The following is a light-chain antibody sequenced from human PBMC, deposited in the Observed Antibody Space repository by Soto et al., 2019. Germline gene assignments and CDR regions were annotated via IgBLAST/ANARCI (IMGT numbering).Light chain of an antibody. CDR1: SSDVGGYKY. CDR3: SSYAGTHIV. J-gene: IGLJ1*01. CDR2: DVS. Sequence: QSALTQPPSASGSPGQSVTISCTGTSSDVGGYKYVSWYQQHPGKAPKLMIYDVSKRPSGVPDRFSGSKSGNTASLTVSGLQAEDEADYYCSSYAGTHIVFGTGTKLTVL. V-gene: IGLV2-8*01.